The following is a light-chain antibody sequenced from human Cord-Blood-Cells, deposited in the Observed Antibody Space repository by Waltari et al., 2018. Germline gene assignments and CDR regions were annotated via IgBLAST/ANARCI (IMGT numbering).Light chain of an antibody. J-gene: IGLJ1*01. V-gene: IGLV2-11*01. CDR2: DVS. CDR1: SSDVGGYNS. CDR3: CSYAGSYV. Sequence: QSALTQPRSVSGSPGQSVTISCTGTSSDVGGYNSVSWYQQHPGKATKPMIYDVSKRPSGVPDRFSGSKSCNPASLTISWLKAEDEADYYCCSYAGSYVFGTGTKVTVL.